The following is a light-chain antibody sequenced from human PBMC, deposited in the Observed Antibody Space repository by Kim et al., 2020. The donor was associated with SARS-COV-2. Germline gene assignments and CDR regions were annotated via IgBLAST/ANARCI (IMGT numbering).Light chain of an antibody. CDR3: QQSYSTPRT. J-gene: IGKJ1*01. CDR1: QGISTY. V-gene: IGKV1-39*01. Sequence: DIQMTQSPSSLSASVGDRVTITCRASQGISTYLNWYQQKGGKAPKLLIYAASTLQSGVPSRFSGGGSGTDFTLTISSLQPEDFATYYCQQSYSTPRTFGQGTKVEIK. CDR2: AAS.